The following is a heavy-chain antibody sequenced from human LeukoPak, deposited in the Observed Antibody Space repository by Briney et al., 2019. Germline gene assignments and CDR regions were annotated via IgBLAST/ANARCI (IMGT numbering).Heavy chain of an antibody. D-gene: IGHD6-19*01. J-gene: IGHJ4*02. Sequence: PGGSLRLSCAASGFTFSSYSMNWVRQAPGKGLEWVSSISSSSSYIYYADSVKGRFTISRDSFKNTLYLQMNSLRGEDTALYYCARIVAVASLYYFDNWGQGTLVTVSS. CDR2: ISSSSSYI. CDR1: GFTFSSYS. V-gene: IGHV3-21*04. CDR3: ARIVAVASLYYFDN.